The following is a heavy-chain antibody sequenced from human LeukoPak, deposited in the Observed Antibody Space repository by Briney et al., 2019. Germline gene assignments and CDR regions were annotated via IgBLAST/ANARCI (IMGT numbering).Heavy chain of an antibody. CDR1: GFTFSSYG. Sequence: GGSLRLSCAASGFTFSSYGMHWVRQAPGKGLEWVAVISYDGSNKYYADSVKGRFTISRDNSKNTLYLQMNSLRAEDTAVYYCAEDVTAVPPYYYYYGMDVWGQGTTVTVSS. CDR3: AEDVTAVPPYYYYYGMDV. J-gene: IGHJ6*02. D-gene: IGHD6-13*01. CDR2: ISYDGSNK. V-gene: IGHV3-30*18.